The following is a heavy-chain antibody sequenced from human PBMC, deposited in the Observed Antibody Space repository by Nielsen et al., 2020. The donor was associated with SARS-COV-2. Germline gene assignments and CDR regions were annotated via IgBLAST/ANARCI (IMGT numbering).Heavy chain of an antibody. CDR2: INSDGSST. CDR1: GFTFSSYW. Sequence: GGSLRLSCAASGFTFSSYWMHWVRQTPGKGLVWVSRINSDGSSTSYADSVKGRFTISRDNAKNTLYLQMNSLRAEDTAVYYCARLKVRMGLYYFDYWGQGTLVTVSS. D-gene: IGHD2-8*01. CDR3: ARLKVRMGLYYFDY. V-gene: IGHV3-74*01. J-gene: IGHJ4*02.